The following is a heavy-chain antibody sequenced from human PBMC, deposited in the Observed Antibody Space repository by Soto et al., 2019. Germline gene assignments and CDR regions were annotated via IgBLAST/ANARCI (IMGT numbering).Heavy chain of an antibody. Sequence: GASVKVSCKASGGTFSSYAISWVRQAPGQGLEWMGGIIPIFGTANYVQKFQGRVTITADESTSTAYMELSSLRSEDTAVYYCARDKGRGPVNPDYYYYGMDVWGQGTTVTVS. CDR3: ARDKGRGPVNPDYYYYGMDV. V-gene: IGHV1-69*13. D-gene: IGHD4-4*01. CDR2: IIPIFGTA. CDR1: GGTFSSYA. J-gene: IGHJ6*02.